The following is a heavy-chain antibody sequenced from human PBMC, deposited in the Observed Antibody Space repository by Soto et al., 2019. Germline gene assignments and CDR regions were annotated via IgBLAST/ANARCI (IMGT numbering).Heavy chain of an antibody. CDR3: AGRYCPNGVCYTNYYYYIDV. CDR2: LTPSGGNT. Sequence: EVQLLDSGGGLVQPGGSLRLSCAASGFTFSTYAMTWVRQAPGKGLEWVSTLTPSGGNTYYADSVQGRFTISRDNSMNTLYLQMNSLRAEDTAVYYCAGRYCPNGVCYTNYYYYIDVWGEGTTVTFSS. D-gene: IGHD2-8*01. J-gene: IGHJ6*03. V-gene: IGHV3-23*01. CDR1: GFTFSTYA.